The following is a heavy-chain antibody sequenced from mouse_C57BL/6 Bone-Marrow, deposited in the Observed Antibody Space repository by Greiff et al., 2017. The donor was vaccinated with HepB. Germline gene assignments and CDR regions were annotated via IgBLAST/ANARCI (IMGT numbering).Heavy chain of an antibody. Sequence: SGAELVKPGASVKLSCKASGYTFTEYTIHWVKQRSGQGLEWIGWFYPGSGSIKYNEKFKDKATLTAAKSPSTDYMGLSRLTSEDSAVYCCARHEDDGCFAYWGQGTLVTVSA. CDR2: FYPGSGSI. CDR1: GYTFTEYT. D-gene: IGHD2-3*01. CDR3: ARHEDDGCFAY. J-gene: IGHJ3*01. V-gene: IGHV1-62-2*01.